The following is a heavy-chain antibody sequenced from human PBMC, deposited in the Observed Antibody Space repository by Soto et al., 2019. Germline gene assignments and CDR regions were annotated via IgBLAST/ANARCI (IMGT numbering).Heavy chain of an antibody. CDR3: ARVTFFVYDYVCSSYRLHYFHY. J-gene: IGHJ4*02. CDR1: GGTFRSYC. Sequence: VYGSCKASGGTFRSYCINRVRQAPVQGLERMGGIIPIFGTANYAQKFQGRVTITADESTSTAYMELSSLRSEDTAVYYCARVTFFVYDYVCSSYRLHYFHYWGQGTLV. D-gene: IGHD3-16*02. CDR2: IIPIFGTA. V-gene: IGHV1-69*13.